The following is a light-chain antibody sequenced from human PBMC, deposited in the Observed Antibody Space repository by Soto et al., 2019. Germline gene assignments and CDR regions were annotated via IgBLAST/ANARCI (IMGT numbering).Light chain of an antibody. CDR3: QSYDSSNVV. Sequence: NFMLTQRHSVSESPGQTVTISCTRSSGSIASNYVQWYQQRPGSAPTTVIYEDNQRPSGVPDRFSGSIDSSSNSASLTISGLKTEDEADYYCQSYDSSNVVFGGGTKLTVL. CDR2: EDN. J-gene: IGLJ2*01. V-gene: IGLV6-57*04. CDR1: SGSIASNY.